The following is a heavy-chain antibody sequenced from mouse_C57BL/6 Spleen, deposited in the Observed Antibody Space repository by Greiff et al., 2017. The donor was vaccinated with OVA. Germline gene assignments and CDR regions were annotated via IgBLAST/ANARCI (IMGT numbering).Heavy chain of an antibody. J-gene: IGHJ4*01. CDR1: GFSLTSYG. CDR3: ARNEGDYDWAPYAMDY. D-gene: IGHD2-4*01. V-gene: IGHV2-2*01. CDR2: IWSGGST. Sequence: VQLQQSGPGLVQPSQSLSITCTVSGFSLTSYGVHWVRQSPGKGLEWLGVIWSGGSTDYNAAFISRLSISKDNSKSQVFFKMNSLQADDTAIYYCARNEGDYDWAPYAMDYWGQGTSVTVSS.